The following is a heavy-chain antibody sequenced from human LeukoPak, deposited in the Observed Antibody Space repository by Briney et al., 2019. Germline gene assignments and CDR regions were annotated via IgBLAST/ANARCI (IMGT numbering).Heavy chain of an antibody. CDR3: ARDRRYYGSGSYFRFDY. J-gene: IGHJ4*02. V-gene: IGHV4-59*01. CDR1: GGSISSYY. D-gene: IGHD3-10*01. Sequence: SETLSLTSTVSGGSISSYYWSWIRQPPGKGLEWIGYIYYSGSTNYNPSLKSRVTISVDTSKNQFSLKLSSVTAADTAVYYCARDRRYYGSGSYFRFDYWGQGTLVTVSS. CDR2: IYYSGST.